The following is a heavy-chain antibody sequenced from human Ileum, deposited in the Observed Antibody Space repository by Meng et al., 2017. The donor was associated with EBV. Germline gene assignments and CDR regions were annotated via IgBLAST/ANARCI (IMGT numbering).Heavy chain of an antibody. Sequence: QLQASGTGLVKPSATLSLTGTLSGGSVIIRSYYWSWIRQPPGKGMEWIGYIYYSWTTNYNPSLESRVTISVDTSKDQFSLKLRSVAASDTAVYYCARGWDTAMDSGWGQGTLVTVSS. CDR3: ARGWDTAMDSG. D-gene: IGHD5-18*01. CDR2: IYYSWTT. CDR1: GGSVIIRSYY. V-gene: IGHV4-61*01. J-gene: IGHJ4*02.